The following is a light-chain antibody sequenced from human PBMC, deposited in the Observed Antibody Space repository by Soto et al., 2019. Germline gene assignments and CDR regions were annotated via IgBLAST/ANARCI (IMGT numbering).Light chain of an antibody. V-gene: IGKV3-15*01. J-gene: IGKJ2*01. Sequence: DILMPQSPATLSVSLGERATLSCRASQSVGSNLAWYQQKPGQAPRLLISDASTRATGVPARFSGSGSGTEFTLTSSSLPSEDFGVYYWQHYSYYPYAFGQGTKLDIK. CDR1: QSVGSN. CDR3: QHYSYYPYA. CDR2: DAS.